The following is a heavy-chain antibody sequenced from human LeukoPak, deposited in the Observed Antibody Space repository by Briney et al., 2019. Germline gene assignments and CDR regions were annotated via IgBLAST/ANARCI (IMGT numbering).Heavy chain of an antibody. V-gene: IGHV4-39*01. D-gene: IGHD2-2*02. CDR1: GGSISSSTYY. CDR3: ARLYAGTRPPDY. J-gene: IGHJ4*02. Sequence: SETLSLTCTVSGGSISSSTYYWGWIRQPPGEGLEWIGSIFYSGNTYYNPSLKSRVTISVDTSKSQFSLKLSSVTAADTAVYYCARLYAGTRPPDYWGQGTLVTVSS. CDR2: IFYSGNT.